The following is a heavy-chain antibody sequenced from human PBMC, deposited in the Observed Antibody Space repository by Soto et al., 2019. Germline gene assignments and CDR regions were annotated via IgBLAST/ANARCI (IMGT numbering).Heavy chain of an antibody. CDR1: GGSISSSSYY. V-gene: IGHV4-39*01. Sequence: SETLSLTCTVSGGSISSSSYYWGWIRQPPGKGLECIGSIYYSGSTYYNPSLKSRVTISVDTSKNQFSLKLSSVTAADTAVYYWGLAAACDSWLDTWGPGTLLTVSS. CDR2: IYYSGST. J-gene: IGHJ5*02. D-gene: IGHD6-13*01. CDR3: GLAAACDSWLDT.